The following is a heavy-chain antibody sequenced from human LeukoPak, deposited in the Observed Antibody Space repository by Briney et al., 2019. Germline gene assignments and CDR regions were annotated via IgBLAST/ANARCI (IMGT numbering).Heavy chain of an antibody. CDR2: IYSGGST. D-gene: IGHD6-13*01. Sequence: GGSLRLSCAASEFSVGSNYMTWVRQAPGKGLEWVSLIYSGGSTYYADSVKGRFTISRDNSKNTLYLQMNSLRAEDTAVYYCAKFISSSWRGFDYWGQGTLVTVSS. J-gene: IGHJ4*02. CDR1: EFSVGSNY. V-gene: IGHV3-66*01. CDR3: AKFISSSWRGFDY.